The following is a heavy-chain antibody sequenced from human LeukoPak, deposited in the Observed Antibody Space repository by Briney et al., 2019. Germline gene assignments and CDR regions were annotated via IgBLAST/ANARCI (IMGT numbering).Heavy chain of an antibody. CDR1: GFTFSSNG. D-gene: IGHD3-16*01. CDR3: ARHIWGSPGTVKD. J-gene: IGHJ4*02. V-gene: IGHV3-23*01. Sequence: GGSLRLSCAASGFTFSSNGMSWVRQAPGKGLEWVSSISGGGGSTYYADSVKGRFTISRDNSKNTLYLQMNSLRVEDTAVYYCARHIWGSPGTVKDWVQGTLVTVPS. CDR2: ISGGGGST.